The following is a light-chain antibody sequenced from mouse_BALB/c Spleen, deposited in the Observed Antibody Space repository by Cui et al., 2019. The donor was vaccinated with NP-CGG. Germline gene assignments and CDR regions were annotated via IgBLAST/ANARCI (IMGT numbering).Light chain of an antibody. CDR1: TGAVTTSNY. Sequence: AVVTQESAPTTSPGKTVTLTCRSSTGAVTTSNYANWVQEKPDHLFTGLIGGTNNRAPGIPARFSGSLIGDKAALTITGAQTEDEAIYFCALWYSNHWVFGGGTKLTVL. CDR2: GTN. J-gene: IGLJ1*01. CDR3: ALWYSNHWV. V-gene: IGLV1*01.